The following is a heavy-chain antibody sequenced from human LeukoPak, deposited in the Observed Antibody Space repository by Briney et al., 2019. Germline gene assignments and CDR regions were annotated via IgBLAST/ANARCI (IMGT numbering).Heavy chain of an antibody. J-gene: IGHJ4*02. CDR3: ARNSSYYNTGGFDY. CDR2: IYYSGST. CDR1: GASIRGSNYY. V-gene: IGHV4-39*01. Sequence: SETLTLTWIVSGASIRGSNYYWAWIRQTPGKGLEWIGSIYYSGSTHYTPSLKSRVTISVDTSTNQFSLRVSSVTAADTAVYYCARNSSYYNTGGFDYWGQGILVTVSS. D-gene: IGHD3-10*01.